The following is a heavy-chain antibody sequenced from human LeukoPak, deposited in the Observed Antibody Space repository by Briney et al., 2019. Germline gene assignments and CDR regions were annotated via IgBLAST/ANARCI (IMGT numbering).Heavy chain of an antibody. V-gene: IGHV3-66*01. CDR3: AHYDFWSGHALDI. J-gene: IGHJ3*02. CDR1: ESIVSGNY. Sequence: GSLRLSCAASESIVSGNYMTWVRPAPGKGLEWLSVIYTGGGTYYADSVKGRFTISRDTSKTTVYLQMNSLRGDDTAIYYCAHYDFWSGHALDIWGQGTMVTVSS. CDR2: IYTGGGT. D-gene: IGHD3-3*01.